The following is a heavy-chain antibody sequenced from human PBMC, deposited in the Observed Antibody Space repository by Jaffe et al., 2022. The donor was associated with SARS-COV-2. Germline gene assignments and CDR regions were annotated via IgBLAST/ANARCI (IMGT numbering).Heavy chain of an antibody. Sequence: QVQLVQSGAEVKKPGASVKVSCKASGYTFTSYDINWVRQATGQGLEWMGWMNPNSGNTGYAQKFQGRVTMTRNTSISTAYMELSSLRSEDTAVYYCAGRWRGWIQPMDSDWFDPWGQGTLVTVSS. D-gene: IGHD5-18*01. V-gene: IGHV1-8*01. J-gene: IGHJ5*02. CDR3: AGRWRGWIQPMDSDWFDP. CDR1: GYTFTSYD. CDR2: MNPNSGNT.